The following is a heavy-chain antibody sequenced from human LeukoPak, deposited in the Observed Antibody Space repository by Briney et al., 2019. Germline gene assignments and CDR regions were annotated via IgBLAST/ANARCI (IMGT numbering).Heavy chain of an antibody. CDR2: IYPGDSDT. CDR1: GYSFTSYW. Sequence: GESLKISCKGSGYSFTSYWIGWVLQMPGKGLEWMVIIYPGDSDTRYSPSFQGQVTISADKSISTAYLQWSSLKASDTAMYYCARLISPMVRGVIIRGNFDYWGQGTLVTVSS. CDR3: ARLISPMVRGVIIRGNFDY. V-gene: IGHV5-51*01. D-gene: IGHD3-10*01. J-gene: IGHJ4*02.